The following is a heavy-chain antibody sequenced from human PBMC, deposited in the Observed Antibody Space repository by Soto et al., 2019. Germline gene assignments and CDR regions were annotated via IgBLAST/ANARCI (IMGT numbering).Heavy chain of an antibody. CDR2: ISSSSSYI. CDR3: ARDKDYGDYDFQH. Sequence: GSLRLCCAASGFTFSSYAMNWVRHAPGKGLECVSSISSSSSYIYYADSVKGRFTISRDNAKNSLYLQMNSLRAEDTAVYYCARDKDYGDYDFQHWGQGTLVTVSS. J-gene: IGHJ1*01. CDR1: GFTFSSYA. D-gene: IGHD4-17*01. V-gene: IGHV3-21*01.